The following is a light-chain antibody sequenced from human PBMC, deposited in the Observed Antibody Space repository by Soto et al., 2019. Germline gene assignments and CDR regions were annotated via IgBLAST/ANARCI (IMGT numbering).Light chain of an antibody. V-gene: IGKV1-6*01. CDR3: LQDYAFPRT. J-gene: IGKJ1*01. CDR1: QDIRSD. CDR2: SAI. Sequence: AIQMTQSPSSLFASVGDRVTITCRASQDIRSDLGWYQQKPGKAPKLLIYSAILLHSGVPSRFGGSGSGTDFALTISGLQPDDFATYYCLQDYAFPRTFGHGTKVDIK.